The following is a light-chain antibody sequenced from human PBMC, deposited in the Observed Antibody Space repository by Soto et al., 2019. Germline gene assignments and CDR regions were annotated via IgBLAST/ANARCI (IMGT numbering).Light chain of an antibody. Sequence: QSVLTQPPSTSETPGQRIIVSCSGSSSNVGRHYVNWYRHVPGTAPKLLIYRNDQRPSGVPDRFSASKSGTSASLAISGLRAEDEADYFCAAWDDTLSAWVFGGGTKLTVL. CDR3: AAWDDTLSAWV. J-gene: IGLJ3*02. V-gene: IGLV1-47*01. CDR1: SSNVGRHY. CDR2: RND.